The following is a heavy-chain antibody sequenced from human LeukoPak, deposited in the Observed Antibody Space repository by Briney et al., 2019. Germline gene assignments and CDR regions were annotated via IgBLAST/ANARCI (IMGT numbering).Heavy chain of an antibody. Sequence: SETLSLTCAVYGGSFSGYYWSWIRQPPGKGLEWIGEINHSGSTNYNLSLKSRVTISVDTSKNQFSLKLSSVTAADTAVYYCARGEWFLRYFDYWGQGTLVTVSS. CDR1: GGSFSGYY. CDR3: ARGEWFLRYFDY. CDR2: INHSGST. D-gene: IGHD3-3*01. V-gene: IGHV4-34*01. J-gene: IGHJ4*02.